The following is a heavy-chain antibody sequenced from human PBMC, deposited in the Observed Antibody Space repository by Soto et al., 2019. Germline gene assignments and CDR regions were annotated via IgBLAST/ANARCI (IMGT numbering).Heavy chain of an antibody. CDR1: GYTFRDYD. J-gene: IGHJ4*02. Sequence: GASVKVSCKASGYTFRDYDINWVRQATGQGLEWMGWMNPNSGNTGYAQNFQGRVSMTRNTSIDTAYMDNLRGEDTAIYYCAKDSEIPGLSAAGACLDSWGQGTLVTVSS. CDR2: MNPNSGNT. V-gene: IGHV1-8*02. CDR3: AKDSEIPGLSAAGACLDS. D-gene: IGHD6-13*01.